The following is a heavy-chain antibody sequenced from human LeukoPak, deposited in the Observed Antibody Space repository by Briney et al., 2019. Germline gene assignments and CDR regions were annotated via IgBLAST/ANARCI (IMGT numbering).Heavy chain of an antibody. CDR3: AKVMDGSGWYFFDY. V-gene: IGHV3-23*01. Sequence: GGSLRLSCAASGFSFSTYAMSWVRQAPGKGLEWVSGVNGNGGSTSYADSAKGRFTISRDNSKNTLFLQMNSLRAEDTAVYYCAKVMDGSGWYFFDYWGQGTLVTVSS. J-gene: IGHJ4*02. CDR2: VNGNGGST. CDR1: GFSFSTYA. D-gene: IGHD6-19*01.